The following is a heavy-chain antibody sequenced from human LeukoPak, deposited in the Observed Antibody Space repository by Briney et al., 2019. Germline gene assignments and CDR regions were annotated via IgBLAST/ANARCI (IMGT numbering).Heavy chain of an antibody. D-gene: IGHD5-18*01. J-gene: IGHJ4*02. Sequence: ASVKVSCKASGFNLTNYFIHWVRQAPGQGLEWMGIINTSVGNTINSQRFKGRLTMTRDMSTNIVDMELSSLRSEDTALYYCARVVAEYSYGGGYDYWGQGTLVTVS. V-gene: IGHV1-46*01. CDR1: GFNLTNYF. CDR2: INTSVGNT. CDR3: ARVVAEYSYGGGYDY.